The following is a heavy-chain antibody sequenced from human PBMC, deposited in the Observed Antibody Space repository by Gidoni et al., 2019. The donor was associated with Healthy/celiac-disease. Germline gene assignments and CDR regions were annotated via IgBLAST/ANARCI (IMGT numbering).Heavy chain of an antibody. V-gene: IGHV4-39*01. D-gene: IGHD5-18*01. CDR3: ARGRDGYSYYFDY. J-gene: IGHJ4*02. Sequence: LEWIGSIYYSGSTYYNPSLKSRVTISVDTSKNQFSLKLSSVTAADTAVYYCARGRDGYSYYFDYWGQGTLVTVSS. CDR2: IYYSGST.